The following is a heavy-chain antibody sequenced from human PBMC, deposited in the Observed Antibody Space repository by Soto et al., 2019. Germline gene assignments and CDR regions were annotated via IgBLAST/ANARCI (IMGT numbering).Heavy chain of an antibody. J-gene: IGHJ4*02. V-gene: IGHV1-8*01. CDR1: GYTFTSYD. D-gene: IGHD6-19*01. CDR2: MNPNSGNT. CDR3: TSTVERLASFDW. Sequence: QGQLVQSGAEVKKPGASVKVSCKASGYTFTSYDINRVRQATGQGPEWMGWMNPNSGNTGYAVKFQGRVTMTRNPSISTPYMELSSRRCKDTDVYYWTSTVERLASFDWLGLGTMVTVSS.